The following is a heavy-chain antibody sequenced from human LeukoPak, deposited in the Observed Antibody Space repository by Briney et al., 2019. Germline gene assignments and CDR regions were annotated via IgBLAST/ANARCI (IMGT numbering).Heavy chain of an antibody. CDR2: IDHRGNT. V-gene: IGHV4-4*02. Sequence: SETLSLTCAVSGDSTSSTNWWNWVRQPPGKGLEWIGEIDHRGNTNYNPSLKSRVTISVDRSKNQFSLKLTSVTAADTAVYYCARGYGPGYWGQGTLVTVSA. J-gene: IGHJ4*02. CDR1: GDSTSSTNW. CDR3: ARGYGPGY. D-gene: IGHD4-17*01.